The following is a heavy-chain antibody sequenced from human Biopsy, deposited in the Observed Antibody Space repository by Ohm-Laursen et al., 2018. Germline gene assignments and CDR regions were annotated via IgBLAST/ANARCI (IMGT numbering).Heavy chain of an antibody. J-gene: IGHJ4*02. V-gene: IGHV4-59*08. CDR2: IYYSGST. D-gene: IGHD5-18*01. Sequence: SDTLSLTCTVSGGSISRYYWSWIRQPPGKGLEWIGYIYYSGSTNYNPSLKSRVTISVDTSKNHFSLRLSSVTAADTAVYYCARQPTHRIQQIDYWGQGTLVTVSS. CDR1: GGSISRYY. CDR3: ARQPTHRIQQIDY.